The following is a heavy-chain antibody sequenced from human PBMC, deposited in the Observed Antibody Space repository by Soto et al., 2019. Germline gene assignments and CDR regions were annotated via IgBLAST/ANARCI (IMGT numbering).Heavy chain of an antibody. Sequence: SVKVSCKASGGTFSSYTISWVRQAPGQGLEWMGRIIPIFGTANYAQKFQGRVTITADESTSTAYMELSSLRSEDTAVYYCARVWYCSSTSCFPGYYGMDVWGQGTTVTVSS. V-gene: IGHV1-69*13. CDR1: GGTFSSYT. J-gene: IGHJ6*02. D-gene: IGHD2-2*01. CDR2: IIPIFGTA. CDR3: ARVWYCSSTSCFPGYYGMDV.